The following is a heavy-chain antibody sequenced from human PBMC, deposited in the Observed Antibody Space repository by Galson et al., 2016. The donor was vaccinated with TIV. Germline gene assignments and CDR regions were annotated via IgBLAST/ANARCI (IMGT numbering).Heavy chain of an antibody. J-gene: IGHJ4*02. D-gene: IGHD3-3*01. V-gene: IGHV3-23*01. CDR1: GFTFTTYA. CDR3: AKDRVKTVVGAGSFDF. CDR2: ISFTGGST. Sequence: SLRLSCAASGFTFTTYAMNWVRQAPGKGLEWVSSISFTGGSTYYADSVKGRFTVSRDNPKNTVYLQMNRLRTDDTATYFCAKDRVKTVVGAGSFDFRGQGTRLTVSS.